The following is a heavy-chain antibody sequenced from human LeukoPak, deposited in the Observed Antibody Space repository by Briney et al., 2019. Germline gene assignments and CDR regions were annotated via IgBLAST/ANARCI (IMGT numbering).Heavy chain of an antibody. D-gene: IGHD6-13*01. CDR1: GFTFSSYP. CDR3: ARDVLAAPGAYNFDY. V-gene: IGHV3-30-3*01. Sequence: PGGSLRLSCAASGFTFSSYPMHWVRQAPGKGLEWVAVISYDGNNKYYADSVKGRFTISRDNSKNTLYLQMNSLRAEDTAVYYCARDVLAAPGAYNFDYWGQGTLVTVSS. CDR2: ISYDGNNK. J-gene: IGHJ4*02.